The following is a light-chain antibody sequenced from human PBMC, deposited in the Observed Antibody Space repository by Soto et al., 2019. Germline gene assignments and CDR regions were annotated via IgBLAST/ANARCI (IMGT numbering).Light chain of an antibody. CDR2: DAS. V-gene: IGKV1-33*01. J-gene: IGKJ4*01. Sequence: DIQMTQSPSSLSASVGDRVTITCQASQDISNYLNWYQQKPGKAPKLLIYDASNLETGVPSRFSGSGCGTDFTFTISSLQPEDSATYYCQQYDNHPPTFGGGTKVEIK. CDR1: QDISNY. CDR3: QQYDNHPPT.